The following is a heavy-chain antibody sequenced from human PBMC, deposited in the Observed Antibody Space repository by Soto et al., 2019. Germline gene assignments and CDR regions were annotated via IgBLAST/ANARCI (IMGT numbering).Heavy chain of an antibody. CDR3: ARGTGPGYSSGWYYLFY. Sequence: ASVKVSCKASGYTFTGYYMHWVRQAPGQGLEWMGWINPNSGGTNYAQKFQGGVTMTRDTSISTAYMELSRLRSDDTAAYYCARGTGPGYSSGWYYLFYWGQGTLVTVSS. V-gene: IGHV1-2*02. D-gene: IGHD6-19*01. J-gene: IGHJ4*02. CDR1: GYTFTGYY. CDR2: INPNSGGT.